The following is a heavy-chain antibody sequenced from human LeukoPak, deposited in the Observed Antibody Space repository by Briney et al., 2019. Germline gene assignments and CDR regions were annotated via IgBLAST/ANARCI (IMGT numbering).Heavy chain of an antibody. Sequence: GGSLRLSCAASGFTFSNFAMSWVRQTPGTGLAWLSAISPDGNYIYYADSVKGRFTTSRDNSKNTLYLQMTSLRVEDTAVYFCVSQRDHRVAVAGSFDNLGQGTLISVSP. CDR1: GFTFSNFA. CDR3: VSQRDHRVAVAGSFDN. CDR2: ISPDGNYI. D-gene: IGHD6-19*01. V-gene: IGHV3-23*01. J-gene: IGHJ4*02.